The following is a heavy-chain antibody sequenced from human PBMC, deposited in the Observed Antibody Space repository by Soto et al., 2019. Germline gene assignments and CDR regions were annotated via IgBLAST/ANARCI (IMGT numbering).Heavy chain of an antibody. CDR3: ASQYYDFWSGSYYYYGMDV. CDR1: GYSFTSYW. CDR2: IDPSDSYT. D-gene: IGHD3-3*01. Sequence: GESLKISCKGSGYSFTSYWISWVRQMPGKGLEWMGRIDPSDSYTNYSPSFQGHVTISADKSISTAYLQWSSLKASDTAMYYCASQYYDFWSGSYYYYGMDVWGQGTTVTSP. J-gene: IGHJ6*02. V-gene: IGHV5-10-1*01.